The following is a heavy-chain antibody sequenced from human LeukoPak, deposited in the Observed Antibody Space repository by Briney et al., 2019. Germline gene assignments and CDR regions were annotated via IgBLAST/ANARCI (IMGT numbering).Heavy chain of an antibody. CDR1: GGSISSSSYY. V-gene: IGHV4-39*07. J-gene: IGHJ1*01. Sequence: SETLSLTCTVSGGSISSSSYYWGWIRQPPGKGLEWIGSIYYSGSIYYNPSLKSRVTISVDTSKNQFSLKLSSVTAADTAVYYCARVSYSSGYYYVEYFQHWGQGTLVTVSS. CDR2: IYYSGSI. CDR3: ARVSYSSGYYYVEYFQH. D-gene: IGHD3-22*01.